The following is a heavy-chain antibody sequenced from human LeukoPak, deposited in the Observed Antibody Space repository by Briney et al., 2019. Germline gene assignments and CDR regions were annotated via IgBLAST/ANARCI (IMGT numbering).Heavy chain of an antibody. CDR2: ISPYNGNT. J-gene: IGHJ1*01. CDR1: GYTFTSYG. D-gene: IGHD2-15*01. Sequence: GASVKVSCKASGYTFTSYGIRWVRPAPGQGLAWMGWISPYNGNTNYAQKLQGRVTMTTDTSTSTAYMELRSLRSDDTAVYYCARGLRQLVGRRGEYFQHWGQGTLVTVSS. CDR3: ARGLRQLVGRRGEYFQH. V-gene: IGHV1-18*01.